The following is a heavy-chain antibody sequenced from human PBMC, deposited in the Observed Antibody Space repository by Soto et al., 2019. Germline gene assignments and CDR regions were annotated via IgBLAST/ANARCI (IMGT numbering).Heavy chain of an antibody. J-gene: IGHJ3*01. CDR1: GYTFTGYY. CDR2: INPNSGGT. V-gene: IGHV1-2*04. D-gene: IGHD3-9*01. CDR3: ARDYYDILTGYYCHVFDL. Sequence: ASVKVSCKASGYTFTGYYMHWVRQAPGQGLEWMGWINPNSGGTNYAQKFQGWVTMTRDTSISTAYMELSRLRSDDTAVYYCARDYYDILTGYYCHVFDLWGQGTMFPVTS.